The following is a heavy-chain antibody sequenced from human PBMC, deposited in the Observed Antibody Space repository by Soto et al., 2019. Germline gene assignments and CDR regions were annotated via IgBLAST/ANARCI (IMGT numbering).Heavy chain of an antibody. D-gene: IGHD3-10*01. CDR3: AKSMVRDYYYYGMDV. CDR2: ISGSGGST. V-gene: IGHV3-23*01. J-gene: IGHJ6*02. Sequence: GGSLRLSCAASGFTFSSYAMSWVRQAPGKGLEWVSAISGSGGSTYYADSVKGRFTISRDNSKNTLYLQMNSLRAEDTAVYYCAKSMVRDYYYYGMDVWGQGTTVTVSS. CDR1: GFTFSSYA.